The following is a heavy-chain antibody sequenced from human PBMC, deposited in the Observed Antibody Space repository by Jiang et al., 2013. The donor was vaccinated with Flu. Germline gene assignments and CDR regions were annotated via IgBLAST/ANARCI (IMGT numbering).Heavy chain of an antibody. CDR3: AREGSYGGNSGYFQH. V-gene: IGHV1-69*01. CDR1: TFSSYA. Sequence: TFSSYAISWVRQAPGQGLEWMGGIIPIFGTANYAQKFQGRVTITADESTSTAYMELSSLRSEDTAVYYCAREGSYGGNSGYFQHWGQGTLVTVSS. D-gene: IGHD4-23*01. J-gene: IGHJ1*01. CDR2: IIPIFGTA.